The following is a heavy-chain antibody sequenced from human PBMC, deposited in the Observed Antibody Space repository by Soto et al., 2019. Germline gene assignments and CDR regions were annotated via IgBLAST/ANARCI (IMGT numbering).Heavy chain of an antibody. D-gene: IGHD5-18*01. CDR2: ISPGSRYP. V-gene: IGHV3-11*06. Sequence: GGSLKLSCAGSGFTFGDSYMSWIRQAPGKGLEWLSYISPGSRYPAYADSVKGRFTISRDNAKRSLYLQMNSLRAEDTAVYYCARAGHRGYIYGEGYFDYWGQGTLVTVSS. J-gene: IGHJ4*02. CDR3: ARAGHRGYIYGEGYFDY. CDR1: GFTFGDSY.